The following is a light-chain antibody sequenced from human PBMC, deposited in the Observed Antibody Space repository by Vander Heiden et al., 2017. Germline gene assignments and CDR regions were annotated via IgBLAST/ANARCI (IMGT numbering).Light chain of an antibody. V-gene: IGKV1-5*03. CDR3: QQYKSCPS. CDR1: QSISSW. Sequence: DPQMTQPPSTLSASVGDRVTITCRAGQSISSWLTWYQHKPGKAAKVLIYKASSLESGVPSRFSGSGSGTEFTLTSSSLQPDDVATYYCQQYKSCPSFGQGTKLEIK. CDR2: KAS. J-gene: IGKJ2*01.